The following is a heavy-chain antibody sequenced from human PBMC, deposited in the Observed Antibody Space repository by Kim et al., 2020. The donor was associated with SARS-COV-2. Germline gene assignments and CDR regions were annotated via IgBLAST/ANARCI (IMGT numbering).Heavy chain of an antibody. CDR2: INHSGST. Sequence: SETLSLTCAVYGGSFSGYYWSWIRQPPGKGLEWIGEINHSGSTNYNPSLKSRVTISVDTSKNQFSLKLSSVTAADTAVYYCARGHRGYSYGRLYYFDYWGQGTLVTVSS. D-gene: IGHD5-18*01. CDR1: GGSFSGYY. V-gene: IGHV4-34*01. CDR3: ARGHRGYSYGRLYYFDY. J-gene: IGHJ4*02.